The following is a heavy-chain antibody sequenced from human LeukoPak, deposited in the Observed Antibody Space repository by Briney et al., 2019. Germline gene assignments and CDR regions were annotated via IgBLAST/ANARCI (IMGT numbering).Heavy chain of an antibody. CDR1: GGSISSYY. CDR3: ARDKNGYSSSWPLDY. CDR2: IYYSGST. J-gene: IGHJ4*02. Sequence: SETLSLTCTVSGGSISSYYWSWIRQPPGKGLEWIGYIYYSGSTNYNPSLKSRVTIPVDTSKNQFSLKLSSVTAADTAVYYCARDKNGYSSSWPLDYWGQGTLVTVSS. D-gene: IGHD6-13*01. V-gene: IGHV4-59*12.